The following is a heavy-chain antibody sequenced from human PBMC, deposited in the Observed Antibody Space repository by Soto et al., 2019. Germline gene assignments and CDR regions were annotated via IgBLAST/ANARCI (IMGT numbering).Heavy chain of an antibody. Sequence: QVQLVQSGAEVKKPGASVKVSCKASGYTFTSYDINWVRLATGQGLEWMGWMNPNSGNTAYAQKFQGRVTMTRTTYISTDYMELSSLRSEDTDVYYCARLKQAYAVAWGQGTLVTVSS. CDR1: GYTFTSYD. D-gene: IGHD2-2*01. J-gene: IGHJ5*02. CDR3: ARLKQAYAVA. V-gene: IGHV1-8*01. CDR2: MNPNSGNT.